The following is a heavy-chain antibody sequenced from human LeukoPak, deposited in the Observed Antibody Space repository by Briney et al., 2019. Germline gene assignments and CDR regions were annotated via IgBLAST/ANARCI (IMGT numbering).Heavy chain of an antibody. J-gene: IGHJ6*03. D-gene: IGHD3-3*01. CDR3: ARQSGSYYYYYMDV. CDR1: VYTLTGYY. Sequence: ASVTVSLQSSVYTLTGYYMHWVRPAPAQGREGVGWINPNSGGTNYAQKLQGRVTMTRDTSISTAYMELSRLRSDDTALYYCARQSGSYYYYYMDVWGKGTTVTVSS. CDR2: INPNSGGT. V-gene: IGHV1-2*02.